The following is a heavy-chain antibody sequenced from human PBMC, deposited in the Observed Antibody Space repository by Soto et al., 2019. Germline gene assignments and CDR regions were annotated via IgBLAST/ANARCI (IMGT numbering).Heavy chain of an antibody. V-gene: IGHV2-5*02. J-gene: IGHJ4*02. D-gene: IGHD5-12*01. CDR1: FFSLATSGVG. CDR2: IYWDDDK. Sequence: QITLKESGPTVVKPTQTLTLTCTFSFFSLATSGVGVGWIRQPPGKALEWLALIYWDDDKRYNPSLKSRLTISKDTSNNQVVLTMTHMNPVDTATYYCARRHREYSGYLLGGYFDYWGQGTLVTVSS. CDR3: ARRHREYSGYLLGGYFDY.